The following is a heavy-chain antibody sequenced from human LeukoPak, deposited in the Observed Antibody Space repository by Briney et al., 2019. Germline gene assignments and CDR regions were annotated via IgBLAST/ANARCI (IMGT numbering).Heavy chain of an antibody. CDR1: GFTFSKFS. V-gene: IGHV3-23*01. Sequence: PGGSLRLSCAASGFTFSKFSMNWVRQAPGKGLEWVSGVDTSGAATYYADSVKGRFTISRDNFKNTLYLQMNSLRAEDTAIYYCAKKGYADSGTYLYYFDYWGQGTLVTVSS. J-gene: IGHJ4*02. D-gene: IGHD3-10*01. CDR3: AKKGYADSGTYLYYFDY. CDR2: VDTSGAAT.